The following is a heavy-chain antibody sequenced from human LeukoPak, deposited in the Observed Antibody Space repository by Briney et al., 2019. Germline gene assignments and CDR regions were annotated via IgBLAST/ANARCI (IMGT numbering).Heavy chain of an antibody. J-gene: IGHJ4*02. CDR2: IRSKAYGGTT. Sequence: GGSLGLSCTASGFTFGDYAMSWVRQAPGKGLEWVGFIRSKAYGGTTEYAASVKGRFTISRDDSKSIAYLQMNSLKTEDTAVYYRTRADYDSSGYYLDYWGQGTLVTVSS. D-gene: IGHD3-22*01. CDR1: GFTFGDYA. CDR3: TRADYDSSGYYLDY. V-gene: IGHV3-49*04.